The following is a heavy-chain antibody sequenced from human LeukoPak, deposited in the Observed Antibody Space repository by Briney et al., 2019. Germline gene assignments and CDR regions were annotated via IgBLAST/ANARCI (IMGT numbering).Heavy chain of an antibody. CDR2: TYYRSKWYN. CDR1: GDSVSSKSGV. V-gene: IGHV6-1*01. Sequence: SQTLSLTCALSGDSVSSKSGVWNWIRQSPSRGLEWLGRTYYRSKWYNDYAESVKSRITINPDTSKNQFSLQLKSVTPEDTAVYYCARDTFDGNNWFDPWGQGTLVTVSS. J-gene: IGHJ5*02. D-gene: IGHD1-26*01. CDR3: ARDTFDGNNWFDP.